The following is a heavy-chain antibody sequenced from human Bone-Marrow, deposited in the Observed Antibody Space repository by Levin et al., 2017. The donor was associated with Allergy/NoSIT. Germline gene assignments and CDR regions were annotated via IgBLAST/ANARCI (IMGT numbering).Heavy chain of an antibody. Sequence: PGGSLRLSCAASGFTFSDYYMSWIRQAPGKGLEWVSYISSSSSYTNYADSVKGRFTISRDNAKNSLYLQMNSLRAEDTAVYYCARVFYSSGWKSVTPSEYYFDYWGQGTLVTVSS. D-gene: IGHD6-19*01. CDR3: ARVFYSSGWKSVTPSEYYFDY. J-gene: IGHJ4*02. CDR2: ISSSSSYT. CDR1: GFTFSDYY. V-gene: IGHV3-11*05.